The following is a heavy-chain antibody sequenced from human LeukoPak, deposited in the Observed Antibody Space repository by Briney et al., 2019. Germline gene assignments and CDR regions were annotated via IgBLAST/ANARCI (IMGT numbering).Heavy chain of an antibody. J-gene: IGHJ4*02. CDR1: GGSFSGYY. CDR3: ARLLDDILTGYYRPFYFDY. Sequence: SSETLSLTCAVYGGSFSGYYWGWIRQPPGKGLEWIGSIYYSGSTYYNPSLKSRVTISVDTSKNQFSLKLSSVTAADTAVYYCARLLDDILTGYYRPFYFDYWGQGTLVTVSS. CDR2: IYYSGST. D-gene: IGHD3-9*01. V-gene: IGHV4-39*01.